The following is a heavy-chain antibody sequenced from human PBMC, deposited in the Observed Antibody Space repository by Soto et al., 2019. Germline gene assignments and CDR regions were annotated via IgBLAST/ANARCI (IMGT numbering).Heavy chain of an antibody. CDR1: GYTFTSYG. Sequence: QVQLVQSGAEVKKPGASVKVSCKASGYTFTSYGISWVRQAPGQGLEWMGWISAYNGNTNYAQKLQGRVTMTTDTSTRTAYMELRSLRSDDTAVYYCARDGFGRFLEWLPSPYYMDVWGKGTTVTVSS. V-gene: IGHV1-18*01. CDR3: ARDGFGRFLEWLPSPYYMDV. J-gene: IGHJ6*03. D-gene: IGHD3-3*01. CDR2: ISAYNGNT.